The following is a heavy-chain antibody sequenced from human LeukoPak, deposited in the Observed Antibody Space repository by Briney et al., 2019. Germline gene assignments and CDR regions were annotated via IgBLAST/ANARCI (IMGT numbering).Heavy chain of an antibody. CDR3: ASIAKLGY. CDR2: IYYSGST. CDR1: GRSFSRYY. J-gene: IGHJ4*02. V-gene: IGHV4-59*01. D-gene: IGHD3-16*01. Sequence: PSATLSLTRSVSGRSFSRYYWSSIRQPPREGLEWIGYIYYSGSTNYNPSLKSRVTISVDTSKNQFSLKLSSVTAADTAVYYCASIAKLGYWGQGTLVTVSS.